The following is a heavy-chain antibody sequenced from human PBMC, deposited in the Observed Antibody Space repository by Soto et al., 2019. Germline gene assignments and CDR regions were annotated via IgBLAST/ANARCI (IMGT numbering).Heavy chain of an antibody. CDR1: GESFSGYY. Sequence: PSETLSLTCAVYGESFSGYYWSWIRQPPGKGLGWIGEINHSGSTNYNPSLKTRVTISVDTSTTQFSLKLSSVTAADTAVYYCAREPPRYSSGWYSLYYFDYWGQGTLVTVSS. CDR2: INHSGST. D-gene: IGHD6-19*01. CDR3: AREPPRYSSGWYSLYYFDY. V-gene: IGHV4-34*01. J-gene: IGHJ4*02.